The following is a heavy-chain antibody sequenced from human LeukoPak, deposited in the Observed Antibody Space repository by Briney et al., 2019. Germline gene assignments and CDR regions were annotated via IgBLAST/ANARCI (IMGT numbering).Heavy chain of an antibody. CDR1: GYIFTDYH. CDR3: ATPGGILWFGDQDGMDV. D-gene: IGHD3-10*01. Sequence: ASVKVSCKASGYIFTDYHIHWVRQAPGQGLEWMGRINPNSGGTTYAQKCQDRVTMTRDTSINTAYMELSRLNSDDTAIYYCATPGGILWFGDQDGMDVWGHGTTVAVSS. V-gene: IGHV1-2*06. J-gene: IGHJ6*02. CDR2: INPNSGGT.